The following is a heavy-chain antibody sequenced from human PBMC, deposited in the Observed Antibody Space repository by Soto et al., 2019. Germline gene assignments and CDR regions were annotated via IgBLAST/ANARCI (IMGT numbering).Heavy chain of an antibody. V-gene: IGHV4-59*01. CDR2: IYYSGST. CDR3: ARVDDSSGYFSWFDP. CDR1: GGSISSYY. Sequence: SETLSLTCTVSGGSISSYYWSWIRQPPGKGLAWIGYIYYSGSTNYNPSLKSRVTISVDTSKNQFSLKLSSVTAADTAVYYCARVDDSSGYFSWFDPWGQGTLVTVSS. D-gene: IGHD3-22*01. J-gene: IGHJ5*02.